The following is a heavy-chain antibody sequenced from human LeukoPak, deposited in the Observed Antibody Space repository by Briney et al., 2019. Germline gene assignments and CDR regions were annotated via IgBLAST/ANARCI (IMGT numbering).Heavy chain of an antibody. CDR3: AKFGGYDFAMGYYFDY. D-gene: IGHD5-12*01. Sequence: GGSLRLSCVASGFTFSNYWMTWVRQAPGKGLEWVANIKPDGSEKHFVDSVRGRFTISRDNAKDSLYLQMNSLRAEDTAVYYCAKFGGYDFAMGYYFDYWGQGTLVTVSS. CDR2: IKPDGSEK. J-gene: IGHJ4*02. V-gene: IGHV3-7*05. CDR1: GFTFSNYW.